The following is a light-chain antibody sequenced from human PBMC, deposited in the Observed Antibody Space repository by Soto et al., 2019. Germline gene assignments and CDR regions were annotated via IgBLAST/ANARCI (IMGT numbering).Light chain of an antibody. J-gene: IGLJ1*01. CDR1: SSNIGNNY. V-gene: IGLV1-51*02. CDR3: SSYTSSRTHV. CDR2: ENN. Sequence: QSVLTQPPSVSAAPGQKVTISCSGSSSNIGNNYVSWYQQLPGTAPKLLIYENNKRPSGIPDRFSGSKSGTTATLTISGLQAEDEADYYCSSYTSSRTHVFGTGTKATVL.